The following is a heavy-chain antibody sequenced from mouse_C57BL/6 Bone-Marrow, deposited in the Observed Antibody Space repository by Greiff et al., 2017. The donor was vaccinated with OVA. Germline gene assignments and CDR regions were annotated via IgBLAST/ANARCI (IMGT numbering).Heavy chain of an antibody. CDR3: TTGIYYGNSFAY. V-gene: IGHV14-4*01. D-gene: IGHD2-1*01. J-gene: IGHJ3*01. CDR2: IDPENGDT. Sequence: EVQLQQSGAELVRPGASVKLSCTASGFNIKDDYMHWVKQRPEQGLEWIGWIDPENGDTEYASKFQGKATITADTSSNTAYLQLSSLTSEDTAVYYCTTGIYYGNSFAYWGQGTLVTVSA. CDR1: GFNIKDDY.